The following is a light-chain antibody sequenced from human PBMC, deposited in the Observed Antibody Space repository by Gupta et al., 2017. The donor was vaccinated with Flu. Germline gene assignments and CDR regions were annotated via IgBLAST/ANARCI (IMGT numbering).Light chain of an antibody. J-gene: IGKJ2*03. Sequence: DIQMTQSPSSLSASVGDRVHIPCWASQRITTYLNWYQHSPGISPKPLISAASNLQRGVPSRFSGSGSGTDFTLTISSLQPEDFATYYCQQGYSSPYSFGQGTKLDIK. V-gene: IGKV1-39*01. CDR2: AAS. CDR1: QRITTY. CDR3: QQGYSSPYS.